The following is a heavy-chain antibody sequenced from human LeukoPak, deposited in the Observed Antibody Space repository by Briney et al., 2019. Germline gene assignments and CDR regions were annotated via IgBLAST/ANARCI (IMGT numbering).Heavy chain of an antibody. CDR3: ARDRVATTPNWYFDL. CDR1: GFTFSSYS. D-gene: IGHD5-24*01. V-gene: IGHV3-48*04. Sequence: GGSRRLSWAASGFTFSSYSMNWVRQAPGKRLEWVSYISSSSSTIYYADSVKGRFTISRDNAKNSLYLQMNSLRAEDTAVYYCARDRVATTPNWYFDLWGRGTLVTVSS. CDR2: ISSSSSTI. J-gene: IGHJ2*01.